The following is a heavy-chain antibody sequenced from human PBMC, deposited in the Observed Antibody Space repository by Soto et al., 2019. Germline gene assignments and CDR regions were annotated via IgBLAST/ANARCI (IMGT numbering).Heavy chain of an antibody. CDR1: GFTVGSYA. V-gene: IGHV3-66*01. D-gene: IGHD6-19*01. Sequence: EVQLLESGGGLVQPGGSLRLSCAPSGFTVGSYAMTWVRQAPGKGLEWVSVIYSGGSTYYADSVKGRFTISRDNSKNTLYLQMNSLRAEETAVYYCARDRTSSGWSHDAFDIWGQGTMVTVSS. CDR2: IYSGGST. J-gene: IGHJ3*02. CDR3: ARDRTSSGWSHDAFDI.